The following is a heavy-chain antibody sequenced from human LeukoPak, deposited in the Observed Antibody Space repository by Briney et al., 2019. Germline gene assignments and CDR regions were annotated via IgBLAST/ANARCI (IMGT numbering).Heavy chain of an antibody. Sequence: ASVKVSCKASGYTFTSYGISWVRQAPGQGLEWMGWISAYNGNTNYAQKLQGGVTMTTDTSTSTAYMELRSLRSDDTAVYYCARDDLTSSTSKNWFDPWGQGTLVTVSS. CDR3: ARDDLTSSTSKNWFDP. D-gene: IGHD2-2*01. V-gene: IGHV1-18*01. CDR1: GYTFTSYG. J-gene: IGHJ5*02. CDR2: ISAYNGNT.